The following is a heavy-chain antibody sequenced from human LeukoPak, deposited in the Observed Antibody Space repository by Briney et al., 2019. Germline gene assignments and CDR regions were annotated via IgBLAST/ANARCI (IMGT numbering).Heavy chain of an antibody. CDR1: GFTFSSYA. CDR3: ANFYSNYVYWFDP. CDR2: ISGSGGST. D-gene: IGHD4-11*01. Sequence: GGSLRLSCAASGFTFSSYAMSWVRQAPGKGLEWVSAISGSGGSTYYADSVKGRLTISRDNSKNTLYLQMNSLRAEDTAVYYCANFYSNYVYWFDPWGQGTLVTVSS. J-gene: IGHJ5*02. V-gene: IGHV3-23*01.